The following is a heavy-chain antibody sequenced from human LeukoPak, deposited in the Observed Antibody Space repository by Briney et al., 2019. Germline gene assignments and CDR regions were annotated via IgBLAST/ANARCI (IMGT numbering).Heavy chain of an antibody. CDR2: IRYDGSNK. V-gene: IGHV3-30*02. CDR1: GFTFSSYG. CDR3: ASRPPGRVELPAYMDV. J-gene: IGHJ6*03. D-gene: IGHD1-7*01. Sequence: GGSLRLSCAASGFTFSSYGMHWVRQAPGKGLEWVAFIRYDGSNKYYADSVKGRFTISRDNSKNTLYLQMNSLRAEDTAVYYCASRPPGRVELPAYMDVWGKGTTVTVSS.